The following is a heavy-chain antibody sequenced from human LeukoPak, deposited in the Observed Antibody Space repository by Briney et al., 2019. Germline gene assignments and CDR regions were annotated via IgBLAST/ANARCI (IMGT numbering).Heavy chain of an antibody. J-gene: IGHJ1*01. CDR2: INWNSGSI. Sequence: AGGSLRLSCAASGFTFDDYAMHWVRHAPGKGLEWVSGINWNSGSIGYADSVKGRFTISRDNAKNSLYLQMNSLRAEDTALYYCAKAGEQWLEKYFQHWGQGTLVTVSS. CDR1: GFTFDDYA. D-gene: IGHD6-19*01. CDR3: AKAGEQWLEKYFQH. V-gene: IGHV3-9*01.